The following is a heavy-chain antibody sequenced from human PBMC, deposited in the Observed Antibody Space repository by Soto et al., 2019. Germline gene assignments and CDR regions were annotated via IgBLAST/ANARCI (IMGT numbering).Heavy chain of an antibody. J-gene: IGHJ4*02. D-gene: IGHD3-10*01. V-gene: IGHV4-59*08. CDR1: GGSISSYY. CDR2: IYYSGST. CDR3: ARLWFGESVDY. Sequence: QVQLQESGPGLVKPSETLSLTCTVSGGSISSYYWSWIRQPPGKGLEWIGYIYYSGSTNYNPSLKSRVTISVDTSKNQFSLKLSSVTAADTAVYYCARLWFGESVDYWGQGTLVTVSS.